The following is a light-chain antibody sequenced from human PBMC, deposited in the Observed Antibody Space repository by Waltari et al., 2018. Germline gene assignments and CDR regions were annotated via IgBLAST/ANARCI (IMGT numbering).Light chain of an antibody. CDR1: ETVTSH. Sequence: EIVMTQSPAVLSVSPGQRATLSCRAIETVTSHLAWYQRKPGQAPRLLIYDVSTTAAGIPARFSGSGSETEFTLTVTSLQSEDCAVYYCQQYYEWQTFGPGTKVEIK. V-gene: IGKV3D-15*01. CDR2: DVS. J-gene: IGKJ1*01. CDR3: QQYYEWQT.